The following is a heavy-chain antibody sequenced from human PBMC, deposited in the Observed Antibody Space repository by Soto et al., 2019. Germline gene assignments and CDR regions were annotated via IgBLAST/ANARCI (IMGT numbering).Heavy chain of an antibody. Sequence: GESLKISCKGSGYSFTSYWIGWVRQMPGKGLEWMGIIYPGDSDTRYSPSFQGQVTISADKSISTAYLQWSSLKASDTAMYYCARHGLNSSSSWRYYYYYMDVWGKGTTVTVSS. CDR3: ARHGLNSSSSWRYYYYYMDV. CDR1: GYSFTSYW. D-gene: IGHD6-6*01. CDR2: IYPGDSDT. V-gene: IGHV5-51*01. J-gene: IGHJ6*03.